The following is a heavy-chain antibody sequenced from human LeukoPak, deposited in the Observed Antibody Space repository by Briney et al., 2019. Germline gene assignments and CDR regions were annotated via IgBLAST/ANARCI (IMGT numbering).Heavy chain of an antibody. V-gene: IGHV3-30*02. CDR3: AKSFGGYCSGGSCYPGYFDL. Sequence: PGGSLRLSCAASGFTFSSYGMHWVRQTPGNGLEWVAFIRYDGSNKYYADSVKGRFTISRDNSKNTLYLQMNSLRAEDTAVYYCAKSFGGYCSGGSCYPGYFDLWGRGTLVTVSS. CDR1: GFTFSSYG. CDR2: IRYDGSNK. J-gene: IGHJ2*01. D-gene: IGHD2-15*01.